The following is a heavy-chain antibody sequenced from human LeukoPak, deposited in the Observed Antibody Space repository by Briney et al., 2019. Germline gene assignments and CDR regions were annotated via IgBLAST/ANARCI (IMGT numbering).Heavy chain of an antibody. Sequence: GGSLRLSCAASGFTFSSYTMHWIRQAPGKGLEWVSSISGSNSYIFYADSVKGRFTVSRDNAKDSLYLQMNSLRAEDTAVYYCARDAGVFWSGKWTKHNWFDPGGKGPLFTVSS. CDR3: ARDAGVFWSGKWTKHNWFDP. CDR2: ISGSNSYI. CDR1: GFTFSSYT. D-gene: IGHD3-3*01. J-gene: IGHJ5*02. V-gene: IGHV3-21*04.